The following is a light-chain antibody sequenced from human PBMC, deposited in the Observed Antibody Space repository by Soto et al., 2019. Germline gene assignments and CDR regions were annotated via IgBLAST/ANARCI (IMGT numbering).Light chain of an antibody. J-gene: IGLJ3*02. Sequence: QAVVTQEPSFSVSPGGTVTLTCGLSSGSVSTTYYPSWYQLTPGQAPRTLIYHTNTRSSGVPDPFSGSILGNKAALTITGAQADDESDYSCVLYMGSGIWVFGGGTKLTVL. CDR2: HTN. CDR3: VLYMGSGIWV. CDR1: SGSVSTTYY. V-gene: IGLV8-61*01.